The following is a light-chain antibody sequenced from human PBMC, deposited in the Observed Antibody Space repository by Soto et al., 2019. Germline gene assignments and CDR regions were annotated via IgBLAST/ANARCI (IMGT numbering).Light chain of an antibody. CDR3: QQYNVWPPL. CDR2: DAS. J-gene: IGKJ5*01. V-gene: IGKV3-15*01. Sequence: EIVTTQSPATLSVSPGEGVTLSCRASQSVSSNLAWYQQKPGQAPRLLIYDASTRATGIPARFSGSGSGTEFTLTISSLQSEDFAVYYCQQYNVWPPLFGQGTRLEIK. CDR1: QSVSSN.